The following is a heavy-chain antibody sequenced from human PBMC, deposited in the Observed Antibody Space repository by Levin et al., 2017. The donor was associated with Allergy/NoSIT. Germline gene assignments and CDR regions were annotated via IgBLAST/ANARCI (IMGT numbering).Heavy chain of an antibody. V-gene: IGHV3-74*01. Sequence: PGGSLRLSCAASGFTFSHSWMHWVRQGPGKGLVWVSRINGDATTTTYADSVEGRFSISRDNAKNTLYLQMNSLRAEDTAIYYCVRAMLLPETPGDAFDFWGQGIMVTVSS. D-gene: IGHD4/OR15-4a*01. J-gene: IGHJ3*01. CDR2: INGDATTT. CDR3: VRAMLLPETPGDAFDF. CDR1: GFTFSHSW.